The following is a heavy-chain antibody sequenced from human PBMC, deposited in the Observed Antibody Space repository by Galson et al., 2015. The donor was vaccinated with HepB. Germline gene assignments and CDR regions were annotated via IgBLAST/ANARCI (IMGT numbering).Heavy chain of an antibody. CDR2: ISTYKGNT. Sequence: SVKVSCKASGYSFSSYSITWVRQAPGQGLEWMGWISTYKGNTDYVQHLQGRLSMITDTSTSTVYMELKSLRSDDTAIYYCARVRNSGWAALTSNAFDYWGQGTLVTVFS. V-gene: IGHV1-18*01. D-gene: IGHD6-19*01. CDR1: GYSFSSYS. CDR3: ARVRNSGWAALTSNAFDY. J-gene: IGHJ4*02.